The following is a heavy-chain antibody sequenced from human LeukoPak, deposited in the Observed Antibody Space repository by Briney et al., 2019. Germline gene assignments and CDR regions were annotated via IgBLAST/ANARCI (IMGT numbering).Heavy chain of an antibody. D-gene: IGHD3-3*01. V-gene: IGHV3-73*01. CDR2: IRSKANSYVT. J-gene: IGHJ6*02. CDR3: AKADQGFWSGCMDV. CDR1: GFTFSGSA. Sequence: GGSLRLSCAASGFTFSGSAMHWVRQASGKGLEWVGRIRSKANSYVTAYAASGKVRFTISRDDSKNTAYLKMHSLRAQDTAVYYCAKADQGFWSGCMDVWGQGTTVTVSS.